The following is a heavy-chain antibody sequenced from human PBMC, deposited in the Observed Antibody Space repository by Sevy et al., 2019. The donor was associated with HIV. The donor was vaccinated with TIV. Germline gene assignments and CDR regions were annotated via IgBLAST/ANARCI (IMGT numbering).Heavy chain of an antibody. D-gene: IGHD6-19*01. CDR2: LSYDGSTQ. Sequence: GGSLRLSCAASGFSVSSHAMHWVRQAPGKGLEWVALLSYDGSTQYYANSVKGRFSISRDNSKNILYLQMNSLRPADTALYYCTRDAGYSVGWSPSNYWGQGTLVTVSS. V-gene: IGHV3-30*04. CDR1: GFSVSSHA. J-gene: IGHJ4*02. CDR3: TRDAGYSVGWSPSNY.